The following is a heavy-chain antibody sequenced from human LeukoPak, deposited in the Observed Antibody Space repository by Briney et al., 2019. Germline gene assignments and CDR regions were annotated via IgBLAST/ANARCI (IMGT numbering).Heavy chain of an antibody. CDR2: ISGSGGSA. D-gene: IGHD3-16*02. CDR1: GFTFSSYG. Sequence: GGTLRLSCAASGFTFSSYGMSWVRQAPGKGLEWVSAISGSGGSAYYADSVKGRFTISRDNSKNTVYLQMNSLRAEDTAVYYCAKGGSYRSQPYFDYWGQGTPVTVSS. CDR3: AKGGSYRSQPYFDY. V-gene: IGHV3-23*01. J-gene: IGHJ4*02.